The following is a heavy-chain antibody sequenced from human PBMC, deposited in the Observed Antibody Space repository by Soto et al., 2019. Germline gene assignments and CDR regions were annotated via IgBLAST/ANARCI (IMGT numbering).Heavy chain of an antibody. CDR2: INPNSGGT. V-gene: IGHV1-2*02. CDR1: GYTFTGYY. Sequence: ASVKVSCKASGYTFTGYYMHWVRQAPGQGLEWMGWINPNSGGTNYAQKFQGRVTMTRDTSISTAYMELSRLRSDDTAVYYCANSIAVAGTRDYWGQGTLVTVSS. D-gene: IGHD6-19*01. J-gene: IGHJ4*02. CDR3: ANSIAVAGTRDY.